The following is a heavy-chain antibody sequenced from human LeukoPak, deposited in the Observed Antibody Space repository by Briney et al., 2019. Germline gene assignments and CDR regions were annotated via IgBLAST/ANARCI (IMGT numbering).Heavy chain of an antibody. V-gene: IGHV1-2*02. J-gene: IGHJ3*02. D-gene: IGHD3-3*01. CDR3: ARSGAGVVPLDAFDI. Sequence: ASVKVSCKASGYTFTGYYMHWVRQAPGQGLEWMGWINPNSGGTNYAQKFQGRVTTTRDTSISTAYMELSRLRSDDTAVYYCARSGAGVVPLDAFDIWGQGTMVTVSS. CDR1: GYTFTGYY. CDR2: INPNSGGT.